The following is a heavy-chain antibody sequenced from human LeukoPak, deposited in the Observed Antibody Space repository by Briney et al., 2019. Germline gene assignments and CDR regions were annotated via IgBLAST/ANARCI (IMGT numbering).Heavy chain of an antibody. D-gene: IGHD6-19*01. Sequence: PGGSLRLSCAASGFTFSSYGMHWVRQAPGKGLEWVAVISYDGSNKYYADSVKGRFTISRDNSKNTLYLQMNSLRAEDTAVYYCAKDSRWLVPLDYYYYYMDVWGKGTTVTVSS. V-gene: IGHV3-30*18. J-gene: IGHJ6*03. CDR2: ISYDGSNK. CDR1: GFTFSSYG. CDR3: AKDSRWLVPLDYYYYYMDV.